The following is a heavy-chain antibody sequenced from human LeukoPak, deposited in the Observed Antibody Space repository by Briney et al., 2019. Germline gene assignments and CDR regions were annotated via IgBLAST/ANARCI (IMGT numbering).Heavy chain of an antibody. Sequence: ASVRVSCKASGYRFISYGLSWVRQAPGQGFEWLGWISTYTGITHYAENFKDRINMTADTSTTTAYMELRGLRHDDTAIYYCARDSDYAGDGYGDWLDPWGQGSLVMVTS. CDR3: ARDSDYAGDGYGDWLDP. CDR2: ISTYTGIT. D-gene: IGHD2-21*01. V-gene: IGHV1-18*01. CDR1: GYRFISYG. J-gene: IGHJ5*02.